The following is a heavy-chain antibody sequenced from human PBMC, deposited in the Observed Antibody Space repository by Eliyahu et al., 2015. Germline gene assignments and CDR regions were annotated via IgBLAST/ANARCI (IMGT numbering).Heavy chain of an antibody. CDR3: AKDSGQQLSTGDS. V-gene: IGHV3-30*18. CDR1: GFTFNLYG. CDR2: VSFDGRDK. Sequence: QVQLVESGGGVVQPGRSLRLSCAASGFTFNLYGMNWVRQAPGKGLEWVAVVSFDGRDKYYADSVKGRFTISRDNSKNTLYLQMNTLRVEDTAVYYCAKDSGQQLSTGDSWGQGTLVAVSS. J-gene: IGHJ4*02. D-gene: IGHD6-13*01.